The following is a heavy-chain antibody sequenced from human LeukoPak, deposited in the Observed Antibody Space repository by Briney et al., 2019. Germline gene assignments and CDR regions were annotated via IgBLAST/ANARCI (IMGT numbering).Heavy chain of an antibody. V-gene: IGHV3-30*04. CDR2: ISYDGSNK. CDR3: ARVRGVIESGPGRY. Sequence: GGSLRLSCAASGFTFSSYAMHWVRQAPGKGLEWVAVISYDGSNKYYADSVKGRFTISGDNSKNTLYLQMNSLRAEDTAVYYCARVRGVIESGPGRYWGQGTLVTVSS. J-gene: IGHJ4*02. CDR1: GFTFSSYA. D-gene: IGHD3-10*01.